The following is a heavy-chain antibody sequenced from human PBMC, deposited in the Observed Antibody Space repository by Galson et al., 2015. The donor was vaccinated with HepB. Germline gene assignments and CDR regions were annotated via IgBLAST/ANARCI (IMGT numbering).Heavy chain of an antibody. CDR1: GFTFSSYG. CDR2: IYSGGST. CDR3: ASRAGTYYYDSSGYYPAPAFDI. V-gene: IGHV3-NL1*01. D-gene: IGHD3-22*01. J-gene: IGHJ3*02. Sequence: SLRLSCAASGFTFSSYGMHWVRQAPGKGLEWVSVIYSGGSTYYADSVKGRFTISRDNSKNTLYLQMNSLRAEDTAVYYCASRAGTYYYDSSGYYPAPAFDIWGQGTMVTVSS.